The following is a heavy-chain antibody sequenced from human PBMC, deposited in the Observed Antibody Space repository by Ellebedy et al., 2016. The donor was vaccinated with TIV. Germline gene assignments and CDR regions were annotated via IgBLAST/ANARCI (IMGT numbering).Heavy chain of an antibody. J-gene: IGHJ5*01. D-gene: IGHD4-11*01. CDR1: SVSISSGAYY. CDR3: VREGAYSNSFDS. V-gene: IGHV4-31*03. Sequence: MPSETLSLTCTVASVSISSGAYYWSWSRQFSGKGLEWIGYINHRWSAYYNPSLRSRATISIDTSNNDFLLNLTSATAADTARYYCVREGAYSNSFDSWGHGTLVAVST. CDR2: INHRWSA.